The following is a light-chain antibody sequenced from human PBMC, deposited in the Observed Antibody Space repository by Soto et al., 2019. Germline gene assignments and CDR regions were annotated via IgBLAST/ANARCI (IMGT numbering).Light chain of an antibody. V-gene: IGKV3-20*01. CDR1: QSISSNY. CDR2: GAS. Sequence: EIVLTQSPGTLSLSPGERATLSCRASQSISSNYLAWYQQKPGQAPRLLIYGASSRATGIPDRFSGSGSGTDFTLSISRLEPEDFAVYYCQQYGNSPPWTFGRGTKVELK. CDR3: QQYGNSPPWT. J-gene: IGKJ1*01.